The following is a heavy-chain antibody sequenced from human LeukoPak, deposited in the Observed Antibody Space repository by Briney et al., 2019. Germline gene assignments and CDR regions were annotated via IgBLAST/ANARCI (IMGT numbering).Heavy chain of an antibody. CDR3: ARVGSPNDYYDSSGYYYVEWFDP. V-gene: IGHV1-18*01. CDR1: GYTFTSYG. D-gene: IGHD3-22*01. Sequence: GASVKVSCKASGYTFTSYGISWVRQAPGQGLEWMGWISAYNGNTNYAQKLQGRVTMTTDTSTSTAYVELRSLRSDDTAVYYCARVGSPNDYYDSSGYYYVEWFDPWGQGTLVTVSS. J-gene: IGHJ5*02. CDR2: ISAYNGNT.